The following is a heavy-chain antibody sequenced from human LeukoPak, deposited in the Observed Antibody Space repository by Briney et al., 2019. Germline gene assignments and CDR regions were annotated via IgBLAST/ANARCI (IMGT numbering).Heavy chain of an antibody. J-gene: IGHJ4*02. V-gene: IGHV5-51*01. CDR3: ARLVSSGWHYYFDY. CDR1: GYSFTSYW. CDR2: IYHGDSDT. D-gene: IGHD6-25*01. Sequence: GESPKIFCWGSGYSFTSYWIDWVRQMPGKGLEWMGIIYHGDSDTRYSPSFQGQVTISADKCISTAYLQWSSLKASDTAMYYCARLVSSGWHYYFDYWGQGTLVTVSS.